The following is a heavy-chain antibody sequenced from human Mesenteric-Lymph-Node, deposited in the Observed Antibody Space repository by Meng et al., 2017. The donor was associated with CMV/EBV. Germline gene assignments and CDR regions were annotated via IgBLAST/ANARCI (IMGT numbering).Heavy chain of an antibody. Sequence: GESLKISCAASGFTFDSYAMSWVRQAPGKGLERVSVISGSGGGTSYADSVKGRFTISRDNSKNTLYLQMNSLRAEDTAVYYCASNLGWFLSGYFDSWGQGTLVTVSS. CDR3: ASNLGWFLSGYFDS. D-gene: IGHD3-9*01. V-gene: IGHV3-23*01. CDR2: ISGSGGGT. J-gene: IGHJ4*02. CDR1: GFTFDSYA.